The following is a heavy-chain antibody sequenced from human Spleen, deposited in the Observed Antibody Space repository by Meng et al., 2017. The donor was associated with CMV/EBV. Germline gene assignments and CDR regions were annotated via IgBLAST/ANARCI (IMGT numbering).Heavy chain of an antibody. D-gene: IGHD3-3*01. Sequence: YDINWVRQDTGQGLEWMGWMNPNSGNTGYAQKFQGRVTMTRNTSISTAYMELSSLRSEDTAVYYCARVPTYYDFWSGYYTGYNWFDPWGQGTLVTVSS. CDR1: YD. J-gene: IGHJ5*02. CDR2: MNPNSGNT. CDR3: ARVPTYYDFWSGYYTGYNWFDP. V-gene: IGHV1-8*01.